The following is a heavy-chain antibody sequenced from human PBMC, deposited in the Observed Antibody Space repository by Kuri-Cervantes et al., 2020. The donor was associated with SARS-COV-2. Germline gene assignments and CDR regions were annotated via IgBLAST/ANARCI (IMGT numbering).Heavy chain of an antibody. CDR2: IYYSGST. CDR1: GGSISSSISSSSYY. D-gene: IGHD3-10*01. V-gene: IGHV4-39*02. Sequence: GSLSLTCTVSGGSISSSISSSSYYWGWIRQPPGKGLEWIGSIYYSGSTYYNPSLKSRVTISVDTSKNQFSLKLSSVTAADTAVYYCARDRLGLLWFGEPKRYGMDVWGQGTTVTVSS. CDR3: ARDRLGLLWFGEPKRYGMDV. J-gene: IGHJ6*02.